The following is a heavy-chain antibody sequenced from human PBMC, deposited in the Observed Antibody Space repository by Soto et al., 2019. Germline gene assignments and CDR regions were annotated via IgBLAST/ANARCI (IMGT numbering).Heavy chain of an antibody. J-gene: IGHJ1*01. CDR1: DGSISSSSYY. V-gene: IGHV4-39*07. D-gene: IGHD6-19*01. Sequence: SETLSLTYTVSDGSISSSSYYWGWIRQPPGKGLEWIGSIYYSGSTYYNLSLKSRVTISRDNSKNTLYLQMNSLRAEDTAVYYCAKGVPGIAVAGTGYFQHWGQGTLVTVSS. CDR2: IYYSGST. CDR3: AKGVPGIAVAGTGYFQH.